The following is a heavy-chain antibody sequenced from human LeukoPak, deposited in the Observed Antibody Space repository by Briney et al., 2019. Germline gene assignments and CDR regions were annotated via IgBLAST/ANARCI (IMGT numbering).Heavy chain of an antibody. Sequence: WASVKVSCKASGYTFTNFYMHWVRQAPGQGLEWMGWINPNTGGTSFAQDFQGRLTFTRDTSITTAFMKLTSLTSDDTAVYYCARDRSWYAQPGYWGQGTLVTVSS. CDR3: ARDRSWYAQPGY. CDR2: INPNTGGT. J-gene: IGHJ4*02. CDR1: GYTFTNFY. V-gene: IGHV1-2*02. D-gene: IGHD6-13*01.